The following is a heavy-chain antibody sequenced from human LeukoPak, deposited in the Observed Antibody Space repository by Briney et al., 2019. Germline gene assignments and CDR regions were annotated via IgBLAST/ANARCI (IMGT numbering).Heavy chain of an antibody. D-gene: IGHD7-27*01. V-gene: IGHV3-23*01. CDR2: ISGSGGST. Sequence: GGSLRLSCAASGFTFSSYAMSWVRQAPGKGLEWVSAISGSGGSTYYADSVKGRFTISRDNSKNTLYLQMNSLRAEDTAVYYCAKGSTGDFYYYYMDVWGKGTTVTVSS. CDR1: GFTFSSYA. J-gene: IGHJ6*03. CDR3: AKGSTGDFYYYYMDV.